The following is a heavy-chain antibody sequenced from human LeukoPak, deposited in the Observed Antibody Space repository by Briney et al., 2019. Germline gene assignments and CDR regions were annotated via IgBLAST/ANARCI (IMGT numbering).Heavy chain of an antibody. CDR2: INHSGST. CDR3: ARTVDTGKRLMGYVSGSYKKPFDY. J-gene: IGHJ4*02. CDR1: GGSFSGYY. Sequence: PSETLSLTCAVYGGSFSGYYWSWIRQPPGKGLEWIGEINHSGSTNYNPSLKSRVTISVDTSKNQFSLKLSSVTAADTAVYYCARTVDTGKRLMGYVSGSYKKPFDYWGQGTLVTVSS. D-gene: IGHD3-10*01. V-gene: IGHV4-34*01.